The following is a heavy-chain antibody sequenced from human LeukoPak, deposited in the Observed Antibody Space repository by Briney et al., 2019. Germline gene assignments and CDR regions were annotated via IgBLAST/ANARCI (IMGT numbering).Heavy chain of an antibody. V-gene: IGHV4-31*03. Sequence: PSQTLSPTCTLSCGSISSGGYYSSWIRQHPWNGLARIGYIYFRGSTYYYPSLKSRVTISVDTSKNQFSLKLSSVTAADPAVYYCARDGTHCSGGSCYSTFDYWGQGTLVTVSS. J-gene: IGHJ4*02. CDR3: ARDGTHCSGGSCYSTFDY. CDR2: IYFRGST. D-gene: IGHD2-15*01. CDR1: CGSISSGGYY.